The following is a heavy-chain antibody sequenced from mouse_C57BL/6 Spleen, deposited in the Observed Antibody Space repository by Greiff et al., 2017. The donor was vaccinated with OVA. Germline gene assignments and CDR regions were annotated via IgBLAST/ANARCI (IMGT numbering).Heavy chain of an antibody. D-gene: IGHD2-3*01. CDR1: GYAFSSSW. CDR2: IYPGDGDT. V-gene: IGHV1-82*01. Sequence: QVQLQQSGPELVKPGASVKISCKASGYAFSSSWMNWVKQRPGKGLEWIGRIYPGDGDTNYNGKFKGKATLTADKSSSTAYMQLSSLTSEDSAVYVCASLYDGYYDYFDYWGQGTTLTVSS. CDR3: ASLYDGYYDYFDY. J-gene: IGHJ2*01.